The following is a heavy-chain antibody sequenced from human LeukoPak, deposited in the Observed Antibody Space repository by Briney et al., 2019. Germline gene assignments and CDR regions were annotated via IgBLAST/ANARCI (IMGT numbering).Heavy chain of an antibody. J-gene: IGHJ4*02. V-gene: IGHV1-18*01. D-gene: IGHD5-18*01. CDR3: ARGEYSYGGGDLYYFDY. CDR2: ISACNGNT. Sequence: GASVKVSCKASGYTFTSYGISWVRQAPGQGLEWMGWISACNGNTNYAQKLQGRVTMTTDTSTSTAYMELRSLRSDDTAVYYCARGEYSYGGGDLYYFDYWGQGTLVTVSS. CDR1: GYTFTSYG.